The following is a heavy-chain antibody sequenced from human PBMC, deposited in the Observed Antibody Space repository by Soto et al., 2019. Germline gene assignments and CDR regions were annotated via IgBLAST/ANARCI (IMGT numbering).Heavy chain of an antibody. CDR1: GFAFSSDC. V-gene: IGHV3-74*01. CDR2: INTDGSGT. J-gene: IGHJ5*02. Sequence: GGSLRLSCAASGFAFSSDCMHWVRQAPGKGLVWVSRINTDGSGTSYADSVKGRFTISRDNAKNTLYLQMNSLRAEDTAVYYCAKEKISTTWCNWFDPWGQETLLTIYS. D-gene: IGHD2-2*01. CDR3: AKEKISTTWCNWFDP.